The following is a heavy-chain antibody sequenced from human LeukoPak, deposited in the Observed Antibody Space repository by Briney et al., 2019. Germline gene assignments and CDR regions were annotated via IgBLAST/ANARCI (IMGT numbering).Heavy chain of an antibody. CDR3: AKDKGAVAGYYMDV. V-gene: IGHV3-9*03. CDR2: ISWNSGSI. J-gene: IGHJ6*03. Sequence: PGRSLRLSCAASGFTFDDYAMHWVRQAPGNGLEWVSGISWNSGSIGYADPVKGRFTISRDNAKNSLYLQMNSLRAEDMALYYCAKDKGAVAGYYMDVWGKGTTVTVSS. D-gene: IGHD6-19*01. CDR1: GFTFDDYA.